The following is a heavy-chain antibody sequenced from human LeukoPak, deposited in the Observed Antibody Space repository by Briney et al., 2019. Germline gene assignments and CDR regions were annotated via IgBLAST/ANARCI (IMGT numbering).Heavy chain of an antibody. J-gene: IGHJ4*02. CDR3: AREWNCGGDCYPYFDY. D-gene: IGHD2-21*02. CDR2: IYYSGST. CDR1: GGSISSGDYY. V-gene: IGHV4-30-4*01. Sequence: KSSETLSLTCTVSGGSISSGDYYWSWIRQPPGKGLEWIGYIYYSGSTYYNPSLKSRVTISVDTSKNQFSLKLSSVTAADTAVYYCAREWNCGGDCYPYFDYWGRGTLVTVSS.